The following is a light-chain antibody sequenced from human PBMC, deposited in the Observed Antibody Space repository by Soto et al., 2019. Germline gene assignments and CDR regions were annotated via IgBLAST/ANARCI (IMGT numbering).Light chain of an antibody. J-gene: IGKJ1*01. Sequence: DIQLTQSPSFLSASVGDRITITCRASQGINSYLAWYQQKPGKAPKLLIYAASTLQSGVPSRFSGSGFGIEFTLTISSLQPEDFATYYCQQLNSYPWTFGKGTKVEIK. CDR3: QQLNSYPWT. CDR1: QGINSY. V-gene: IGKV1-9*01. CDR2: AAS.